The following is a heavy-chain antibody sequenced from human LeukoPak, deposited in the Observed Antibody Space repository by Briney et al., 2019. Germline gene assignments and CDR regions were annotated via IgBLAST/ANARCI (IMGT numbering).Heavy chain of an antibody. J-gene: IGHJ4*02. CDR1: GYSFTTYW. CDR3: ARRAHSGAMITLDY. CDR2: IYPGDSNS. D-gene: IGHD5-12*01. V-gene: IGHV5-51*01. Sequence: GESLKISCTGFGYSFTTYWIGWVRQMPGKGLEWMGIIYPGDSNSRYSPSFQGQVTISADNSISTAYLQWSSLKASDTAMYYCARRAHSGAMITLDYWGQGTLVTVSS.